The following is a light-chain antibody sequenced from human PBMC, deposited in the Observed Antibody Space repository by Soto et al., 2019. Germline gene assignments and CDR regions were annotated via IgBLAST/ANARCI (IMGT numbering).Light chain of an antibody. Sequence: QSVLPQPPSVSGAPGQRVTISCTGSSSNIGAGYDVHWYQQLPGTAPKLLIYGNNNRPSGVPDRFSGSKSGASASLAITGLQAEDEADYHCQSYDSRLSGYVFGTGTKVTVL. J-gene: IGLJ1*01. CDR2: GNN. CDR1: SSNIGAGYD. CDR3: QSYDSRLSGYV. V-gene: IGLV1-40*01.